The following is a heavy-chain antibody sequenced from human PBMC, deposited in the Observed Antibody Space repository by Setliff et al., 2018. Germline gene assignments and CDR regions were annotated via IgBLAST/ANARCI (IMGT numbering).Heavy chain of an antibody. Sequence: ASVKVSCKAPGYTFSSYGITWVRQAPGQGLEWMGWISTYNDNTYYAQNLEDRVTMTTDTSTSTAYMEVRSLRSDDTAVYYCARDQEGYCYGGSCFSAAYWGQGTLVTVSS. V-gene: IGHV1-18*01. CDR1: GYTFSSYG. CDR2: ISTYNDNT. D-gene: IGHD2-15*01. J-gene: IGHJ4*02. CDR3: ARDQEGYCYGGSCFSAAY.